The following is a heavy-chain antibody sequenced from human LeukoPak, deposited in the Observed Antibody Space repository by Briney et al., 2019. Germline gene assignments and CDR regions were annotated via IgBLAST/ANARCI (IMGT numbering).Heavy chain of an antibody. V-gene: IGHV1-2*02. D-gene: IGHD2-2*01. CDR1: GYTFTGYY. Sequence: ASVKVSCKASGYTFTGYYMHWVRQAPGQGLEWMGWINPNSGGTNYAQKFQGRVTMTRDTSISTDYMELSRLRSDDTAVYYCARGLGAAAPYGMDVWGQGTTVTVSS. J-gene: IGHJ6*02. CDR3: ARGLGAAAPYGMDV. CDR2: INPNSGGT.